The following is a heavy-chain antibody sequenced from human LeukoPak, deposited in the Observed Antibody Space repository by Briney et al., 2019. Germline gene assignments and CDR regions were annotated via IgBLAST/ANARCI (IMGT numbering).Heavy chain of an antibody. CDR1: GYTFTSYG. Sequence: ASVKVSCKASGYTFTSYGISWVRQAPGQGLEWMGWINPNSGGTNYAQKFQGRVTMTRDTSISTAYMELSRLRSDDTAVYYCARDRYSSGWQPFDYWGQGTLVTVSS. D-gene: IGHD6-19*01. J-gene: IGHJ4*02. V-gene: IGHV1-2*02. CDR2: INPNSGGT. CDR3: ARDRYSSGWQPFDY.